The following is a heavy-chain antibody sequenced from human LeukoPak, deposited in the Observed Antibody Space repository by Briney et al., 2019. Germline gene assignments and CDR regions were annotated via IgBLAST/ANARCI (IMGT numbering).Heavy chain of an antibody. CDR3: ATRPDYYDSSGYYF. V-gene: IGHV1-24*01. CDR2: FDPEDGET. Sequence: ASVKVSCKVSGYTLTELSMHWVRQAPGKGLEWMGGFDPEDGETIYAQKFQGRVTMTGDTSTDTAYMELSSLRSEDTAVYYCATRPDYYDSSGYYFWGQGTLVTVSS. D-gene: IGHD3-22*01. J-gene: IGHJ4*02. CDR1: GYTLTELS.